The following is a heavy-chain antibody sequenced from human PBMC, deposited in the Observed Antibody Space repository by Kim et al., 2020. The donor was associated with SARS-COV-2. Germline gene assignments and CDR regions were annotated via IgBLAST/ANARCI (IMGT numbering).Heavy chain of an antibody. Sequence: SETLSLTCAVYGGSFSGYYWSWIRQPPGKGLEWIGEINHSGSTNYNPSLKSRVTISVDTSKNQFSLKLSSVTAADTAVYYCARGNRGVAMIVVVTHYYY. D-gene: IGHD3-22*01. J-gene: IGHJ6*01. CDR1: GGSFSGYY. V-gene: IGHV4-34*01. CDR3: ARGNRGVAMIVVVTHYYY. CDR2: INHSGST.